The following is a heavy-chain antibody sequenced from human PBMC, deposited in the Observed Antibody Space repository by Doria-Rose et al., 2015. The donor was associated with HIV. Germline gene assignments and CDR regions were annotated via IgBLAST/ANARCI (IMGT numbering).Heavy chain of an antibody. V-gene: IGHV4-34*01. CDR1: GGSFTNYH. J-gene: IGHJ4*02. Sequence: GAGLLKPSETLTLTCAVYGGSFTNYHWSWIRQHPGKDLEWIGEVNPSGSTDYNPSLKSRVTLSVDMSKYQLSLNVTSVTVADTAIYYCARGRIFGVVTDWGQGTLVTVSS. CDR3: ARGRIFGVVTD. CDR2: VNPSGST. D-gene: IGHD3-3*01.